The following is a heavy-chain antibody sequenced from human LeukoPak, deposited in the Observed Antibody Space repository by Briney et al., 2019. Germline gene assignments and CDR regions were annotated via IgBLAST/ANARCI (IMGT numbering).Heavy chain of an antibody. J-gene: IGHJ4*02. Sequence: PSETLSLTCAVYGGSFSGYYWSWIRQPPGKGLEWIGEINHSGSTNYNPSLKSRVTISVDTSKNQFSLKLSSVTAADTAVYYCAGVRAGFLFHTSCFFDYWGQGTLVTVSS. CDR1: GGSFSGYY. D-gene: IGHD2-2*01. CDR3: AGVRAGFLFHTSCFFDY. CDR2: INHSGST. V-gene: IGHV4-34*01.